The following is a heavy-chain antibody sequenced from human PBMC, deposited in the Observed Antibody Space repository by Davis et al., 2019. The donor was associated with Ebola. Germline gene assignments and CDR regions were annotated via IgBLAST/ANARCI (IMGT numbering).Heavy chain of an antibody. J-gene: IGHJ4*02. CDR3: ARVHPSSTSPDH. D-gene: IGHD2-2*01. Sequence: PSETLSLTCTVSGGSISSGGYYWSWIRQHPGKGLEWIGYIYYSGSTYYNPSLKSRVTISVDTSKNQFSLKVSSVTAADTAVYYCARVHPSSTSPDHWGQGTLVTVSS. CDR2: IYYSGST. V-gene: IGHV4-31*03. CDR1: GGSISSGGYY.